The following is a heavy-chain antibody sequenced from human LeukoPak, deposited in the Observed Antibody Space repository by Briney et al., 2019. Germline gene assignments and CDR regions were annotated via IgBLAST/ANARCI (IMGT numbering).Heavy chain of an antibody. V-gene: IGHV4-59*01. CDR3: ARENSDILTGYRFAY. J-gene: IGHJ4*02. D-gene: IGHD3-9*01. Sequence: AETLSLTCTVPGASIKRYYWWGLRQPPAKELQWVGYIYYSGRTNYNPELPSRLTLSVATSKSQFSLKLTSVRAADTAVYYCARENSDILTGYRFAYGGQGTLVTVSP. CDR2: IYYSGRT. CDR1: GASIKRYY.